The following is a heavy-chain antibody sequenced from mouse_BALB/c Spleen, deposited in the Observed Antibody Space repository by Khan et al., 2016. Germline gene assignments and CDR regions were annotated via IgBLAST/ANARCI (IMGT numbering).Heavy chain of an antibody. J-gene: IGHJ4*01. Sequence: LVQSGPELRKPGETVKISCKASGYSFTNSGMNWVRQAPGQGLKWMGWINTNTGEPTYAEEFKGRFAFSLEPSASTACLQINNLKNEDTATYFCTIDWYYAMDYWGQGTSVTVSS. CDR3: TIDWYYAMDY. CDR2: INTNTGEP. CDR1: GYSFTNSG. V-gene: IGHV9-3*02.